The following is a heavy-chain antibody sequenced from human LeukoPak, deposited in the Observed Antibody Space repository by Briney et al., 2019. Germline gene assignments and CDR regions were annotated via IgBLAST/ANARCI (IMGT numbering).Heavy chain of an antibody. CDR3: ARDPLGSTMVRGNGMDV. CDR1: GGSISSGDYY. CDR2: IYYSGST. D-gene: IGHD3-10*01. Sequence: SETLSLTCTVSGGSISSGDYYWSWIRQPPGKGLEWIGYIYYSGSTYYNPSLKSRVTISVDTSKNQFSLKLSSVTAADTAVYYCARDPLGSTMVRGNGMDVWAKGPRSPSP. V-gene: IGHV4-30-4*01. J-gene: IGHJ6*02.